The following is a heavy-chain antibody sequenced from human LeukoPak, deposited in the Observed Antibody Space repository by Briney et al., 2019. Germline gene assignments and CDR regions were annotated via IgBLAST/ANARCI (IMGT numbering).Heavy chain of an antibody. CDR3: VRGSHITMVRGGTFDY. CDR2: IYYSGST. D-gene: IGHD3-10*01. Sequence: SETLSLTCTVSGGSISSYYWSWIRQPPGKGLEWIGYIYYSGSTNYNPSLKSRVTISVDTSKNQFSLKLSSVTAADTAEYYCVRGSHITMVRGGTFDYWGQGTLVTVSS. J-gene: IGHJ4*02. V-gene: IGHV4-59*01. CDR1: GGSISSYY.